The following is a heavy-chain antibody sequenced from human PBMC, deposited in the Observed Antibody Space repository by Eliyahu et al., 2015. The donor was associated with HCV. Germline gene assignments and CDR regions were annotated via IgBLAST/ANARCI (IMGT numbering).Heavy chain of an antibody. CDR3: AKRMFSQPGSVSNSGKYAFDI. Sequence: QVQLVESGGGVVQPGRSQRLSCAASGFTFSSYGXXWVRQAPGQGVEWVAVISYDGNKKYYADSVKGRFTISRDNSKNTLYLQMNSLRSEDTAVYYCAKRMFSQPGSVSNSGKYAFDIWGQGTKVTVSS. CDR2: ISYDGNKK. CDR1: GFTFSSYG. J-gene: IGHJ3*02. V-gene: IGHV3-30*18. D-gene: IGHD1-14*01.